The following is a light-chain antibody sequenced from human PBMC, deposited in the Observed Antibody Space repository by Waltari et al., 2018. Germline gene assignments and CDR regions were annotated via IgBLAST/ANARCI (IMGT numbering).Light chain of an antibody. J-gene: IGKJ2*03. CDR2: AAS. V-gene: IGKV1-17*01. Sequence: DIQMTQSPSSLSASVGDRVTITCRASQDISNYLTWYQQKPGKPPKRLIYAASSLESGVPSRFSGSGSGTEFTLTISSLQPEDFAAYYCLQYNSKPYSFGQGTKVEIK. CDR1: QDISNY. CDR3: LQYNSKPYS.